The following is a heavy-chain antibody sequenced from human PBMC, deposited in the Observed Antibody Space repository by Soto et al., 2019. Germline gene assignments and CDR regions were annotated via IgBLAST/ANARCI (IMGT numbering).Heavy chain of an antibody. CDR1: GGTFSSYA. CDR3: ARVEYSYGVDY. CDR2: IIPIFGTA. V-gene: IGHV1-69*13. Sequence: SVKVSCKASGGTFSSYAISWVRQAPGQGLEWMGGIIPIFGTANYAQKFQGRVTITADESTSTAHMELSSLRSEDTAVYYCARVEYSYGVDYWGQGTLDTVPQ. J-gene: IGHJ4*02. D-gene: IGHD5-18*01.